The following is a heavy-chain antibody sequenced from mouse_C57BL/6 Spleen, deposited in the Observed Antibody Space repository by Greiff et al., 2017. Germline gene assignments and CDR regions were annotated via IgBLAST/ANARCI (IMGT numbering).Heavy chain of an antibody. V-gene: IGHV14-2*01. CDR3: ATFRGFAY. CDR1: GFNIKVYY. Sequence: VQLQQSGAELVKPGASVKLSCTASGFNIKVYYMHWVKQRTEQGLEWIGRIDPEDGETKYAPKFQGKATITADTSSNTAYLQLSSLTSEDTAVYYCATFRGFAYWGQGTLVTVSA. CDR2: IDPEDGET. J-gene: IGHJ3*01.